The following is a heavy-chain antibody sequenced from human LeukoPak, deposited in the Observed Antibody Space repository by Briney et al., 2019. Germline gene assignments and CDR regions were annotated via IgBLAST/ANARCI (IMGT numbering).Heavy chain of an antibody. D-gene: IGHD6-19*01. V-gene: IGHV3-30-3*01. Sequence: GGSLRLSCAASGFTFSSYAMHWVRQAPGKGLEWVAVISYDGSNKYYADSVKGRFTISRDNSKNTLYLQMNSLRAEDTAVYYCARDGVQWLVLFDYWGQGTLVTVSS. CDR2: ISYDGSNK. CDR1: GFTFSSYA. J-gene: IGHJ4*02. CDR3: ARDGVQWLVLFDY.